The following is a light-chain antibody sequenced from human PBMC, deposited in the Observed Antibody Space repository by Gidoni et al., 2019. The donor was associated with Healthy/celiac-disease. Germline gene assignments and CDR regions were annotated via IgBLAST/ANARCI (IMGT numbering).Light chain of an antibody. CDR3: CSYAGSYTFGV. J-gene: IGLJ3*02. Sequence: QPALTPPCAVSGSPGHSVTIPCTGTSRDVRGYNYVSWYQQHPGKAPKLMIYNVSKRPSGVPARFSGSKSGNTASLTMSGLQAEDEADYYCCSYAGSYTFGVFGGGTKLTVL. CDR1: SRDVRGYNY. V-gene: IGLV2-11*01. CDR2: NVS.